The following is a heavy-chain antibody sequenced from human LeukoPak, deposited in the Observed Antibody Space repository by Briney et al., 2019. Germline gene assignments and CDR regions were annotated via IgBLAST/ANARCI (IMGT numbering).Heavy chain of an antibody. J-gene: IGHJ3*02. CDR3: ASAYRITIFGVVTQKGAFDI. Sequence: SETLSLTCTVSGGSISSGDYYWSWIRQPPGKGLEWIGYIYYSGSTYYNPSLKSRVTISVDTSKNQFSLKLSSVTAADTAVYYCASAYRITIFGVVTQKGAFDIWSQGTMVTVSS. CDR1: GGSISSGDYY. D-gene: IGHD3-3*01. V-gene: IGHV4-30-4*08. CDR2: IYYSGST.